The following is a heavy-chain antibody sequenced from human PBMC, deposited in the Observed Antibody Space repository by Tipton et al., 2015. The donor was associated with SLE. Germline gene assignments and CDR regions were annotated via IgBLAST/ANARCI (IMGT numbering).Heavy chain of an antibody. CDR1: GFTFSSYA. D-gene: IGHD3-10*01. Sequence: SLRLSCAAFGFTFSSYAMHWVRQAPGKGLEWVAVISYDGSNKYYADSVKGRFTISRDNSKNTLYLQMNSLRAEDTAVYYCARDPYGSGSGYYGMDVWGQGTTVTVSS. J-gene: IGHJ6*02. CDR2: ISYDGSNK. V-gene: IGHV3-30*04. CDR3: ARDPYGSGSGYYGMDV.